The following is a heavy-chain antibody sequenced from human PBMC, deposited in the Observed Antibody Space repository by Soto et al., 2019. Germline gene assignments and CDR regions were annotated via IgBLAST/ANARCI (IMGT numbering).Heavy chain of an antibody. D-gene: IGHD6-19*01. J-gene: IGHJ5*02. CDR2: IIPIFGTA. V-gene: IGHV1-69*13. CDR3: ARVGLIAVAGTTNWFDP. Sequence: GASVKVSCKASGGTFSSYAISWVRQAPGQGLEWMGGIIPIFGTANYAQKFQGRVTITADESTSTAYMELSSLRSEDTAVYYCARVGLIAVAGTTNWFDPWGQGTLVTVYS. CDR1: GGTFSSYA.